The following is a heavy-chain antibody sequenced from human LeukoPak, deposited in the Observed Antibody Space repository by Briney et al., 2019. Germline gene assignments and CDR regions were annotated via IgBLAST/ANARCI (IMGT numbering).Heavy chain of an antibody. CDR1: GDFITAYY. CDR3: ASNTGTVFDY. CDR2: VYYTGST. V-gene: IGHV4-59*01. D-gene: IGHD7-27*01. Sequence: SETLSLTCTVSGDFITAYYRSWIRQPPGKGLEWIGYVYYTGSTEYNPSLRSRVTISLDLSKHQFSLNLTSVTAADTAVYHCASNTGTVFDYWGQGALVTVSS. J-gene: IGHJ4*02.